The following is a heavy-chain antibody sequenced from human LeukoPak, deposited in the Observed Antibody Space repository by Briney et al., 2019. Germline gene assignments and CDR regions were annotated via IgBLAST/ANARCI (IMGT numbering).Heavy chain of an antibody. V-gene: IGHV4-59*08. CDR2: IYYSGST. J-gene: IGHJ5*02. CDR3: ARHVPGETTETNWFDP. D-gene: IGHD4-17*01. CDR1: GGSIGTSY. Sequence: SETLSLTCSVSGGSIGTSYWSWIRQPPEKGLEWIGYIYYSGSTNYNPSLKSRVTISVDTSKNQFSLKLSSVTAADTAVYYCARHVPGETTETNWFDPWGQGTLVTVSS.